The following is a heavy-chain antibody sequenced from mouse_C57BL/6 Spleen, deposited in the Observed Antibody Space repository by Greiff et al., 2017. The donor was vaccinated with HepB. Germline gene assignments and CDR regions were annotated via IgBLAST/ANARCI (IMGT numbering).Heavy chain of an antibody. J-gene: IGHJ2*01. D-gene: IGHD2-4*01. CDR2: INPGSGGT. CDR3: ARRDYDYDGGTGYFDY. V-gene: IGHV1-54*01. Sequence: QVQLQQSGAELVRPGTSVKVSCKASGYAFTNYLIEWVKQRPGQGLEWIGVINPGSGGTNYNEKFKGKATLTADKSSSTAYMQLSSLTSEDSAVYFCARRDYDYDGGTGYFDYWGQGITLTVSS. CDR1: GYAFTNYL.